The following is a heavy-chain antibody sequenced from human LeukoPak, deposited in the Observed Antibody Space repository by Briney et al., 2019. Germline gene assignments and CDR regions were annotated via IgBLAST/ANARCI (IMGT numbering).Heavy chain of an antibody. CDR3: ARVDYGDYGEGGSYFDY. CDR2: INWNGGST. J-gene: IGHJ4*02. CDR1: GFTFDDYG. V-gene: IGHV3-20*04. D-gene: IGHD4-17*01. Sequence: GGSLRLSCAASGFTFDDYGMSWVRLAPGKGLEWVSGINWNGGSTGYADSVKGRFTISRDNAKNSLYLQMNSLRAEDTALYYCARVDYGDYGEGGSYFDYWGQGTLVTVSS.